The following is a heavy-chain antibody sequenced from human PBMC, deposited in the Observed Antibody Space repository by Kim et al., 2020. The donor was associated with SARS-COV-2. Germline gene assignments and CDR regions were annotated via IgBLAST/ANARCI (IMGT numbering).Heavy chain of an antibody. Sequence: ASVKVSCKASGYTFSSYAIHWVRQAPGQRPEWMGWITAGNGNTKYVEEFQGRITIARDTSARTAYMELSSLRSEDTAVYYCARYTAAFRRKCYFDYWGQGSLVIVSS. CDR3: ARYTAAFRRKCYFDY. V-gene: IGHV1-3*01. D-gene: IGHD6-13*01. J-gene: IGHJ4*02. CDR1: GYTFSSYA. CDR2: ITAGNGNT.